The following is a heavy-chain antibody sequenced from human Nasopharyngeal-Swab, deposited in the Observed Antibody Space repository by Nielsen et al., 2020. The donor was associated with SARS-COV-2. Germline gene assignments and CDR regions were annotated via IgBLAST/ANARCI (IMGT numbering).Heavy chain of an antibody. Sequence: SETLSLTCTVSGGSTSSGSYYWSWIRQPAGKGLEWIGRFYTTGSTDYNPSLKSRVTISVDTSKNQFSLTLTSVTAADTAVYYCARLSYYSGMDVWGQGTTVTVS. CDR3: ARLSYYSGMDV. CDR2: FYTTGST. V-gene: IGHV4-61*02. CDR1: GGSTSSGSYY. J-gene: IGHJ6*02.